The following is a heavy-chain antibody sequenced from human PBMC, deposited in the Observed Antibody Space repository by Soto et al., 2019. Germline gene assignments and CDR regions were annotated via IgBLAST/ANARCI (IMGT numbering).Heavy chain of an antibody. CDR3: ARLAAAGLFFQH. V-gene: IGHV4-59*08. Sequence: QVQLQESGPGLVKPSETLSLTCTVSGGSISSYYWSWIRQPPGKGLEWIGYIYYSGSTNYNPSLKSRVTMSVDTYKNQFSLKLSSVTAADTAVYYCARLAAAGLFFQHWGQGTLVTVSS. D-gene: IGHD6-13*01. J-gene: IGHJ1*01. CDR2: IYYSGST. CDR1: GGSISSYY.